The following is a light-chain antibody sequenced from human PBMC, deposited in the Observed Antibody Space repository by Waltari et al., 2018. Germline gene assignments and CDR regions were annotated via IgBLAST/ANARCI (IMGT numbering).Light chain of an antibody. CDR3: QSADSSGTYVV. CDR1: ALPKQY. CDR2: KDS. J-gene: IGLJ2*01. V-gene: IGLV3-25*03. Sequence: SYELTQSPSVSVSPGQTARITCSGHALPKQYAYWYQQKAGQAPVRLIYKDSERPSGIPERFSGSSSGTRVTLTISGVQAEDEADYYCQSADSSGTYVVFGGGTKVTVL.